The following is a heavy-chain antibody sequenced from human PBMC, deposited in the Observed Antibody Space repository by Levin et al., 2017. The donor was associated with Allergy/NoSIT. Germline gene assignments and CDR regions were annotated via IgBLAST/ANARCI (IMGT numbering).Heavy chain of an antibody. CDR1: GGSISSYY. D-gene: IGHD6-19*01. J-gene: IGHJ4*02. CDR3: ARAVAAPSYFDY. V-gene: IGHV4-4*07. Sequence: SETLSLTCTVSGGSISSYYWSWIRQPAGKGLEWIGRIYTSGSTSYSPSLKSRVTMSVDTSKNQFSLKLTSVTAADTAVYYCARAVAAPSYFDYWGQGTLVTVSS. CDR2: IYTSGST.